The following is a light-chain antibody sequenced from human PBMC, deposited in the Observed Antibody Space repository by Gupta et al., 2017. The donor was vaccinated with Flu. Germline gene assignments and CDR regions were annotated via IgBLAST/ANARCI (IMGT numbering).Light chain of an antibody. CDR3: QQRSNWPLT. V-gene: IGKV3-11*01. Sequence: EIVLTQSPATLSLSPGERATLSCRASQSVSGYLAWYQQKPGQAPRLLIYNASNRATGIPARFSGSGSGTDFTLSISSLEPEDFAIYYCQQRSNWPLTFGGGTKVEIK. J-gene: IGKJ4*01. CDR2: NAS. CDR1: QSVSGY.